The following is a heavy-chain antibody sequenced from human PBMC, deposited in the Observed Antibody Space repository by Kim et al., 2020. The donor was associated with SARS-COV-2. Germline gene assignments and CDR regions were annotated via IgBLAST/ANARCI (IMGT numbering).Heavy chain of an antibody. V-gene: IGHV3-23*01. D-gene: IGHD4-17*01. CDR1: GFTFSSYA. CDR3: AKRSAVTTSDFDY. CDR2: ISGSGGST. Sequence: GGSLRLSCAASGFTFSSYAMSWVRQAPGKGLEWVSAISGSGGSTYYADSVKGRFTIPRDNSKNTLYLQMDSLRAEDTAVYYCAKRSAVTTSDFDYWGQGTLVTVSS. J-gene: IGHJ4*02.